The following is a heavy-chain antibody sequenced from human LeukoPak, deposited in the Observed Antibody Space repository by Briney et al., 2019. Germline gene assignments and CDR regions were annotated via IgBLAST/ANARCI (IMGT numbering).Heavy chain of an antibody. CDR3: AIQWMVAIDY. CDR2: IYYSGST. Sequence: SETLSLTCTVSGGSISSYYWNWIRQPPGKGLEWIGYIYYSGSTNYNPSLKSRVTISVDTSKNQFSLKLTSVTAADTAVYYCAIQWMVAIDYWGQGALVTVSS. V-gene: IGHV4-59*12. J-gene: IGHJ4*02. CDR1: GGSISSYY. D-gene: IGHD6-19*01.